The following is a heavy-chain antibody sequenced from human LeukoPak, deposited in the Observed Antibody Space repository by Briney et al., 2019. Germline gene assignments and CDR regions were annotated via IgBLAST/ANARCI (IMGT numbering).Heavy chain of an antibody. V-gene: IGHV3-21*01. Sequence: GGSLRLSCAASGFTFSSYNMNWVRQAPGKGLEWVSSISSSSNYINYADSVKGRFTISRDNAKNSLYLQMNSLRAEDTAVYYCARLEYSSSSPWGYWGQGTLVTVSS. J-gene: IGHJ4*02. D-gene: IGHD6-6*01. CDR3: ARLEYSSSSPWGY. CDR1: GFTFSSYN. CDR2: ISSSSNYI.